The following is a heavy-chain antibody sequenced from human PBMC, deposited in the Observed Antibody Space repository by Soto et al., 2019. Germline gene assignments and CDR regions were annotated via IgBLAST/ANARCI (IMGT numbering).Heavy chain of an antibody. V-gene: IGHV1-69*01. J-gene: IGHJ6*02. D-gene: IGHD5-12*01. CDR3: AREVEMATIFSYYYYGMDV. Sequence: QVQLVQSGAEVKKPGSSVKVSCKASGGTFSSYAISWVRQAPGQGLEWMGGIIPIFGTANYAQKFQGRVTITADESTSTAYMELSSLRSEDTAVYYCAREVEMATIFSYYYYGMDVWGQGTTVTVSS. CDR2: IIPIFGTA. CDR1: GGTFSSYA.